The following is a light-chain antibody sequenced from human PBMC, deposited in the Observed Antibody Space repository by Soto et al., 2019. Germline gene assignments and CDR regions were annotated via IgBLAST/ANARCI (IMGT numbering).Light chain of an antibody. CDR3: QQRHSYPIT. V-gene: IGKV1-9*01. J-gene: IGKJ5*01. CDR2: TAS. CDR1: QDISSY. Sequence: DIQLTQSPSFLSASDGDRVTVTCRASQDISSYLAWYQQKPGKAPNLLIHTASTLQSGVPSRFSGSGSGAEFTLTISSLQPDDFATYYCQQRHSYPITFGQGTRLDIK.